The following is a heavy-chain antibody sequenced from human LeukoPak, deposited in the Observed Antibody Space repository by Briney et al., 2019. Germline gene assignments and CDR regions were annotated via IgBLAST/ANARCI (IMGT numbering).Heavy chain of an antibody. Sequence: GGSLRLSCSASGFTFSSYAMSWVRQAPGKGLEWVSAISGSGGSTSYADSVKGRFTISRDHSRNTVYLQLNSLTVDDTAVYYCAKASWVSDADAVLWGQGTLVTVSS. CDR2: ISGSGGST. V-gene: IGHV3-23*01. CDR1: GFTFSSYA. CDR3: AKASWVSDADAVL. J-gene: IGHJ4*02. D-gene: IGHD3-10*01.